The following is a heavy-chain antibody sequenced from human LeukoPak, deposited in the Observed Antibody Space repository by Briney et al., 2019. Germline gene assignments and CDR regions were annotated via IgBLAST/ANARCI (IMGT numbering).Heavy chain of an antibody. CDR2: ILYDEK. J-gene: IGHJ4*02. V-gene: IGHV3-33*05. Sequence: GGSLRLSCAASGFTFSSFGMHWVRQAPGRGLEWVALILYDEKYYADSVKGRFTISRDNSKNILYLQRDSLRVEDTALYYCARYCSGGCYSGVDYWGQGTLVSVPS. CDR1: GFTFSSFG. CDR3: ARYCSGGCYSGVDY. D-gene: IGHD2-15*01.